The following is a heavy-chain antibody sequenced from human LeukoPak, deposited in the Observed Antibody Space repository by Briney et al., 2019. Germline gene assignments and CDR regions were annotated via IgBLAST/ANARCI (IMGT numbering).Heavy chain of an antibody. Sequence: KPSETLSLTCAVFGGSFSGYFWSWIRQPPGKGLEWIGEIDHSGGTNYNPSLKSRVTISVDTSKNQFSLKLTSVTAADAAVYYCARMRGGGIGYSNYMDVWGKGTTVIVSS. D-gene: IGHD2-15*01. V-gene: IGHV4-34*01. J-gene: IGHJ6*03. CDR3: ARMRGGGIGYSNYMDV. CDR2: IDHSGGT. CDR1: GGSFSGYF.